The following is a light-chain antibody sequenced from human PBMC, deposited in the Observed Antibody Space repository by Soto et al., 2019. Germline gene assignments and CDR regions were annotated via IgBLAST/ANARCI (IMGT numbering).Light chain of an antibody. Sequence: DIQMTQSPSSLSASVGDRVTITCRASQSISSYLNWYQQKPGKVPKFLIYAASSLQSGIPSRFSGSGSGTDFTLTISSLQPEDFATYYCQQSYESPITFGQGTRLEI. CDR2: AAS. CDR3: QQSYESPIT. CDR1: QSISSY. J-gene: IGKJ5*01. V-gene: IGKV1-39*01.